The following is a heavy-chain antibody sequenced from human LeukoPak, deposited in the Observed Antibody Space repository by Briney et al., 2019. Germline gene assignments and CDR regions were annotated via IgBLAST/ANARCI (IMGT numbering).Heavy chain of an antibody. D-gene: IGHD2-21*01. CDR2: INHSGST. J-gene: IGHJ6*02. CDR3: ARGGFADSLYYYYYGMDV. V-gene: IGHV4-34*01. CDR1: GGSISSYY. Sequence: SETLSLTCTVSGGSISSYYWSWIRQPPGKGLEWIGEINHSGSTNYNPSLKSRVTISVDTSKNQFSLKLSSVAAADTAVYYCARGGFADSLYYYYYGMDVWGQGTTVTVSS.